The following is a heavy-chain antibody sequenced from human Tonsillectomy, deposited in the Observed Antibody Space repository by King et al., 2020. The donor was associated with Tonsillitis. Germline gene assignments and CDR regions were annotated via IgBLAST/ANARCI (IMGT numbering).Heavy chain of an antibody. Sequence: DVQLVESGGGLVQPGGSLRLSCAASGFTFSSYAMCWVRQAPGKGLEWVAAISGSGAYTYYADSVTGRFTISRDTSKNTLYLQMNSLRAEDTAVYYCAKDLAHATTVPGLFNYWGQGTLVTVSS. CDR3: AKDLAHATTVPGLFNY. CDR1: GFTFSSYA. V-gene: IGHV3-23*04. J-gene: IGHJ4*02. CDR2: ISGSGAYT. D-gene: IGHD5-12*01.